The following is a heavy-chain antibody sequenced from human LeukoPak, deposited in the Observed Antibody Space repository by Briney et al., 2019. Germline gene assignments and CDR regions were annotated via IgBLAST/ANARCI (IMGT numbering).Heavy chain of an antibody. Sequence: GGXLRLSCSASGFTFSNYGMSWVRQAPGKGLEWVSGIHGSSGSTYYADSVKGRSTISRDNSKNTLYLQMNSLRAEDTAVYYCARGYDFWSGYSFDYWGQGTLVTVSS. CDR1: GFTFSNYG. CDR3: ARGYDFWSGYSFDY. V-gene: IGHV3-23*01. J-gene: IGHJ4*02. D-gene: IGHD3-3*01. CDR2: IHGSSGST.